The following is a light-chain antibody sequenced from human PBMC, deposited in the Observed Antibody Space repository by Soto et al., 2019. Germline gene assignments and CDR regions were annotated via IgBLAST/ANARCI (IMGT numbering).Light chain of an antibody. V-gene: IGLV2-14*01. Sequence: QSVLAQPASVSGSPGQSITISCTGTSSDIGRYKFVSWFQQHPGKAPKVIIYEVSNRPSGVSHRFAGSKSGNTASLTISGLQTEDEADYYCSSYKYDTVIPFVFGSGTKGTVL. CDR2: EVS. CDR1: SSDIGRYKF. J-gene: IGLJ1*01. CDR3: SSYKYDTVIPFV.